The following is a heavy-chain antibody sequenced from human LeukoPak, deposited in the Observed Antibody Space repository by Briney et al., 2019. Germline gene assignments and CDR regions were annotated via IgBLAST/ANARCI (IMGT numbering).Heavy chain of an antibody. Sequence: GGSLRLSCGASGFTFSSYWMHWVRQAPGKGLVWVSGINDDEASTSYADSVKGRFTISRDNAKNTLYLQMNSLRAEDTAVYYCARAEAARDAFDIWGQGTMVTVSS. CDR2: INDDEAST. CDR1: GFTFSSYW. J-gene: IGHJ3*02. V-gene: IGHV3-74*01. D-gene: IGHD6-6*01. CDR3: ARAEAARDAFDI.